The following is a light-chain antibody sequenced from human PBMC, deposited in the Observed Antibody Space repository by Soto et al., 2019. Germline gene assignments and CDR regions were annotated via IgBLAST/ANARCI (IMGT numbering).Light chain of an antibody. CDR2: KAS. Sequence: DIPMTQSPSTLSASVGDRVTITCRASQSISSWLAWYQQKPGKAPKLLIYKASTLESGVPSRFGGSGSGKEFTLTISSLQPDDFATYSCQKYNSYWTFGQGTKVEIK. J-gene: IGKJ1*01. CDR1: QSISSW. CDR3: QKYNSYWT. V-gene: IGKV1-5*03.